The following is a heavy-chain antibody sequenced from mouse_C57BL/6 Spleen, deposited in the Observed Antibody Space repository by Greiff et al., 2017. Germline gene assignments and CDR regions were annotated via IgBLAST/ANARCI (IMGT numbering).Heavy chain of an antibody. V-gene: IGHV1-76*01. CDR3: ARGDFDY. CDR2: IYPGSGNT. Sequence: QVQLQQSGAELVRPGASVKLSCKASGYTFTDYYINWVEQRPGQGLEWIARIYPGSGNTYYNEKFKGKATLTAEKSSSTAYMQLSSLTSEDSAVYFCARGDFDYWGQGTTLTVSS. J-gene: IGHJ2*01. CDR1: GYTFTDYY.